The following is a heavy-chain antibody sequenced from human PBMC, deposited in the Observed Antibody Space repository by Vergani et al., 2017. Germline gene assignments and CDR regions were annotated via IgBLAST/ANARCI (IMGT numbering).Heavy chain of an antibody. D-gene: IGHD5-12*01. CDR3: ATPRLRCSYYYYYGMDV. J-gene: IGHJ6*02. Sequence: QVQLVQSGAEVKKPGASVKLSCKVSGYTLTELSMHWVRQAPGKGLEWMGGFDPEDGETIYAQKFQGRVTMTEDTSTDTAYMELCSLGSEDTAVYYCATPRLRCSYYYYYGMDVWGQGTTVTVSS. CDR2: FDPEDGET. V-gene: IGHV1-24*01. CDR1: GYTLTELS.